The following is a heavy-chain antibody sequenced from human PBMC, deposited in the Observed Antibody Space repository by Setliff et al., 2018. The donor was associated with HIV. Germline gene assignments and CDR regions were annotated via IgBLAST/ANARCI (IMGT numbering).Heavy chain of an antibody. CDR1: GGSISSYY. Sequence: KPSETLSLTCTVSGGSISSYYWSWTRQPPGKGLEWIGYIYTSGSVNYNPSLNSRVTISVDTSKNQFSLKVNSVTAADTAVYYCARSPRIGVAGEFEYWGQGTLVTVSS. D-gene: IGHD6-19*01. J-gene: IGHJ4*02. CDR3: ARSPRIGVAGEFEY. V-gene: IGHV4-4*09. CDR2: IYTSGSV.